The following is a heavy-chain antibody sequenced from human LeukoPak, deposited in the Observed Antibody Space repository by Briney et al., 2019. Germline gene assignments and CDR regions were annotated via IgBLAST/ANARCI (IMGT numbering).Heavy chain of an antibody. J-gene: IGHJ4*02. V-gene: IGHV3-23*01. CDR2: ISETGRST. CDR1: GFSFSTFA. D-gene: IGHD3-10*01. CDR3: AKDLPYYGSGSYPQPHLFDY. Sequence: PGGSLRLSCVASGFSFSTFAMNWVRQAPGKGLEWVSTISETGRSTYYADSVKGRFTISRDNSKNTLYLQMNSLRAEDTAVYYCAKDLPYYGSGSYPQPHLFDYWGQGTLVTVSS.